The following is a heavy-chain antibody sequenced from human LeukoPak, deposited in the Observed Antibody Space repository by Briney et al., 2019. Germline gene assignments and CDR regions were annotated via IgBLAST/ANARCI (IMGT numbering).Heavy chain of an antibody. Sequence: SETLSLTCAVSGGYVNRGTFFWTWIRKPPGKGLEWIGYISNSGSTNYHPSLKSRVTISSDTSKTQFTLKLTSVTAADTAVYYCARAPSGYRFDSWGQGTLVTVSS. CDR1: GGYVNRGTFF. J-gene: IGHJ4*02. CDR3: ARAPSGYRFDS. V-gene: IGHV4-61*01. CDR2: ISNSGST. D-gene: IGHD3-22*01.